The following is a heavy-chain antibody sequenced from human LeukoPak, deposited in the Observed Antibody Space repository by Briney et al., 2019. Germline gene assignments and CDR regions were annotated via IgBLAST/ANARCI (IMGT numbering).Heavy chain of an antibody. CDR3: ARETYSSSWYHYYYYGMDV. Sequence: ASVKVSCKASGYTFTSYGISWVRQAPGQGLEWMGWISAYNSNTNYAQKLQGRVTMTTDTSTSTAYMELRSLRSDDTAVYYCARETYSSSWYHYYYYGMDVWGQGTTVTVSS. V-gene: IGHV1-18*01. CDR1: GYTFTSYG. J-gene: IGHJ6*02. CDR2: ISAYNSNT. D-gene: IGHD6-13*01.